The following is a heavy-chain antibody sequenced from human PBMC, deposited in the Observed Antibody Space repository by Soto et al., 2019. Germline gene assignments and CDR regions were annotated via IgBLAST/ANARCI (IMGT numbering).Heavy chain of an antibody. Sequence: VQLVESGGGLVQPGESLRLSCAASGLTFSISCMTWVLQAPGEGLEWVSNINPAGNVQQYADSVKERFTISRDNAKNSLFLPMSGLRVEDTAVYYCAPPHTPYAFDMWGQGTMVTVSS. CDR3: APPHTPYAFDM. V-gene: IGHV3-7*01. CDR2: INPAGNVQ. CDR1: GLTFSISC. J-gene: IGHJ3*02.